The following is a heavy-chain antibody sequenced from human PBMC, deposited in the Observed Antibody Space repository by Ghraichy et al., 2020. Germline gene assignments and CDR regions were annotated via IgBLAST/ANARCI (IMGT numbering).Heavy chain of an antibody. Sequence: SETLSLTCAVSGYSISSGYYWGWIRQPPGKGLEWIGSIYHSGSTYYNPSLKSRVTISVDTSKNQFSLKLSSVTAADTAFYYCARTYCSAGRCYLSAYYFDYWGQGTLVTVSS. V-gene: IGHV4-38-2*01. CDR2: IYHSGST. J-gene: IGHJ4*02. CDR3: ARTYCSAGRCYLSAYYFDY. CDR1: GYSISSGYY. D-gene: IGHD2-15*01.